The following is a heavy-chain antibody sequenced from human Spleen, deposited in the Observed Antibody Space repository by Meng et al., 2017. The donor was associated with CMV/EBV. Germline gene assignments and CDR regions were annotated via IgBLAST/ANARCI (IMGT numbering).Heavy chain of an antibody. V-gene: IGHV1-8*01. CDR3: AISTVTAAFDY. J-gene: IGHJ4*02. CDR1: GYTFSRYD. D-gene: IGHD6-25*01. Sequence: SCKASGYTFSRYDVNWGRLATGQGLEWMGSMNPGSGRTAYGQKFQGRVTMTRDTSINTAYMTVTSLRSDDSAVYYCAISTVTAAFDYWGQGTLVTVSS. CDR2: MNPGSGRT.